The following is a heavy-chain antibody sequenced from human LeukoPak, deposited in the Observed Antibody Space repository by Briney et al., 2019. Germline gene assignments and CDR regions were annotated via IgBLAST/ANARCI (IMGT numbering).Heavy chain of an antibody. V-gene: IGHV4-59*01. Sequence: RASETLSLTCTASGGSIRSYYWSWIRQPPGKGLEWIGYIHYSGSTNYNPSLKSRVTISVDTSKNQFSLKLSSVTAADTAVYYCARDGAVDILTGYGAFDMWGQGTMVTVSS. CDR3: ARDGAVDILTGYGAFDM. CDR2: IHYSGST. J-gene: IGHJ3*02. D-gene: IGHD3-9*01. CDR1: GGSIRSYY.